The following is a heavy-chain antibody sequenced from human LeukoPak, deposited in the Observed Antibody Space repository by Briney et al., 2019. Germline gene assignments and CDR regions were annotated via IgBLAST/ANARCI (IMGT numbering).Heavy chain of an antibody. Sequence: ASVKVSCKASGYTFTGYYMHWVRQAPGQGLEWMGWINPNSGGTNYAQKFQGRVTMTRDTSISTAYMELSRLRSDDTAVYYCARGIAVAGPPTGPIVAYAPWGQATLVTVSS. D-gene: IGHD6-19*01. V-gene: IGHV1-2*02. J-gene: IGHJ5*02. CDR1: GYTFTGYY. CDR2: INPNSGGT. CDR3: ARGIAVAGPPTGPIVAYAP.